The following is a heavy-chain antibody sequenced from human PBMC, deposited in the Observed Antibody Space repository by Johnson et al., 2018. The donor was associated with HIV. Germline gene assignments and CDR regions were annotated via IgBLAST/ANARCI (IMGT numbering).Heavy chain of an antibody. D-gene: IGHD3-16*01. CDR3: AKDFVAFWGRPADAFDI. CDR1: GFTFGSYG. V-gene: IGHV3-30*02. CDR2: RRYDGSNK. J-gene: IGHJ3*02. Sequence: QVQLVESGGGVVQPGGSLRLSCAASGFTFGSYGMHWVRQAPGKGLGWVAFRRYDGSNKYYADSVKGRFTISRDNSKNTLYLKMNSLRVEDTAVYYCAKDFVAFWGRPADAFDIWGQGTMVTVSS.